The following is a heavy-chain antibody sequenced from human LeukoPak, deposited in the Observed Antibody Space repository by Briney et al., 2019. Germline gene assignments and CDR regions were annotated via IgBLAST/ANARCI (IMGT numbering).Heavy chain of an antibody. J-gene: IGHJ3*02. Sequence: GGSLRLSCAASGFTFSSSAMSWVRQAPGKGLEWVSSISSSSSYIYYADSVKGRFTISRDNAKNSLYLQMNSLRAEDTAVYYCASLAARDAFDIWGQGTMVTVSS. D-gene: IGHD6-13*01. CDR1: GFTFSSSA. CDR2: ISSSSSYI. V-gene: IGHV3-21*01. CDR3: ASLAARDAFDI.